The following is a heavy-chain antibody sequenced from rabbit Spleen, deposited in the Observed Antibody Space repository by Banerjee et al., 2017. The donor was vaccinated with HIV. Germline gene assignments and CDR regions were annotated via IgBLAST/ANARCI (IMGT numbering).Heavy chain of an antibody. CDR1: GFSFSTVYW. CDR3: ARDAAGREDFNL. Sequence: QSLEESGGDLVEPGASLTLTCTASGFSFSTVYWICWVRQAPGKGLEWIACIDVTKSGGTYYTTWAKGRFTISRTSSTTVTLQMTSLTAADTATYFCARDAAGREDFNLWGPGTLVTVS. J-gene: IGHJ4*01. V-gene: IGHV1S40*01. CDR2: IDVTKSGGT. D-gene: IGHD4-2*01.